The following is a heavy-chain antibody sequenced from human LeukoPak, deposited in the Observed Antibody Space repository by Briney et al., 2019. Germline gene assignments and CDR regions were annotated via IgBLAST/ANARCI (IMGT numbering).Heavy chain of an antibody. V-gene: IGHV3-48*03. CDR2: ISSSGSTI. J-gene: IGHJ6*04. CDR3: AREAPQAYGMDV. Sequence: PGGSLRLSCAASGFTFGSYEMNWVRQAPGKGLEWVSYISSSGSTIYYADSVKGRFTISRDNAKNSLYLQMNSLRAEDTAVYYCAREAPQAYGMDVWGKGTTVTVSS. CDR1: GFTFGSYE.